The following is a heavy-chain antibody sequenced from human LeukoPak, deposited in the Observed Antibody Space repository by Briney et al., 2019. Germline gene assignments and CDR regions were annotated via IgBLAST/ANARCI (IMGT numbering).Heavy chain of an antibody. J-gene: IGHJ4*02. CDR2: ISGSDGST. CDR3: ARHYYGSGIPENFDY. D-gene: IGHD3-10*01. Sequence: TGGSLRLSCAASGFTFSSYAMSWVRQAPGKGLEWVSAISGSDGSTYYADSVKGRFTISRDNSKNTLYLQMNSLRAEDTAVYYCARHYYGSGIPENFDYWGQGTLVTVSS. CDR1: GFTFSSYA. V-gene: IGHV3-23*01.